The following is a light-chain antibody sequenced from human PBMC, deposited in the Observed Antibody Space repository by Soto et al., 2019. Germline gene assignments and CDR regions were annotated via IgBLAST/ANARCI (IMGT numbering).Light chain of an antibody. J-gene: IGKJ1*01. V-gene: IGKV1-5*03. CDR1: QTISSW. Sequence: DIQMTQSPSTLSGSVGDRVTITCRASQTISSWLAWYQQKPGKAPKLLIYKASTLKSGVPSRFSGSGSGTEFTLTISSLQPDDFALYYCQQYTNWPSWAFGKGTKV. CDR3: QQYTNWPSWA. CDR2: KAS.